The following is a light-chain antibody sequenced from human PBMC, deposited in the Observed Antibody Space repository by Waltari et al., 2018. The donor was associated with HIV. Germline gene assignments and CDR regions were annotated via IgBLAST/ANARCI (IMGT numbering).Light chain of an antibody. CDR1: QSIRTE. Sequence: EIVLTQSPATLSLSPGERATLSCRASQSIRTELAWYQQKPGQAPRLFIYDASNRATGIPGRFSVSGSGTDFTLTISSLEPEDFAMYYCQQRNTWITFGQGTRLEI. CDR2: DAS. V-gene: IGKV3-11*01. CDR3: QQRNTWIT. J-gene: IGKJ5*01.